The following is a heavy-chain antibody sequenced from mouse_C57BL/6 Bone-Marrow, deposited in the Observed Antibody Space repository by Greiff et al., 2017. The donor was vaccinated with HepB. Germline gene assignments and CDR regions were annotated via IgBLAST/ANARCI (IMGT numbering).Heavy chain of an antibody. V-gene: IGHV1-22*01. J-gene: IGHJ4*01. CDR2: INPNNGGT. CDR3: ARSGRSPYYAMDY. CDR1: GYTFTDYN. Sequence: EVQLQQSGPELVKPGASVKMSCKASGYTFTDYNMHWVKQSHGKSLEWIGYINPNNGGTSYNQKFKGKATLTVNKSSSTAYMELRSLTSEDSAVYYCARSGRSPYYAMDYWGQGTSVTVSS.